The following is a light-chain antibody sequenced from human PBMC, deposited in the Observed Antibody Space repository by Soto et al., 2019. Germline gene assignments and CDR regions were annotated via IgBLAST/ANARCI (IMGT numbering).Light chain of an antibody. V-gene: IGLV2-14*01. CDR2: YVS. CDR3: CSYTTSNTRQIV. J-gene: IGLJ1*01. CDR1: SSDVGGYNY. Sequence: QSVLTQPASVSGSPGQSITISCTGTSSDVGGYNYVSWYQQQPGKAPKFMIYYVSNRPSGVSNLFSGSKSGNTVSLTISGLQAEVDADYYCCSYTTSNTRQIVFGAGTKVTVL.